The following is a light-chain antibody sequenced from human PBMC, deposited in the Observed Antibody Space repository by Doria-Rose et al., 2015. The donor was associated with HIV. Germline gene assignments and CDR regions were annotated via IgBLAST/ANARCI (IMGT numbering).Light chain of an antibody. V-gene: IGKV3-20*01. Sequence: DIVLTQSPGTLSLSPGERATLSCRASQSVSANYLAWYQQRPGQSPRLLIYGASSRATDIPDRFIGSGSGTDFTLTISRLEPEDFAVYYCHQYASSRTFGQGTKVEIK. CDR3: HQYASSRT. CDR1: QSVSANY. CDR2: GAS. J-gene: IGKJ1*01.